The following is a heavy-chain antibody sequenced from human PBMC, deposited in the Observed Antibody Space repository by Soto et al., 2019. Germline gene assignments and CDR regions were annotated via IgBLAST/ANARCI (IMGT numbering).Heavy chain of an antibody. V-gene: IGHV2-5*02. D-gene: IGHD4-17*01. Sequence: QITLKESGPTLVKPTQTLTLTCTFSGFSLSTSGVGVGWIRQPPGTALEWLALIYWDDDKRYSPSLKSRRTITKDTAKTQGVLTMTNMDPVDTATDDCAHIYGDDAYLEYWGQGTLVTVSS. CDR2: IYWDDDK. J-gene: IGHJ4*02. CDR3: AHIYGDDAYLEY. CDR1: GFSLSTSGVG.